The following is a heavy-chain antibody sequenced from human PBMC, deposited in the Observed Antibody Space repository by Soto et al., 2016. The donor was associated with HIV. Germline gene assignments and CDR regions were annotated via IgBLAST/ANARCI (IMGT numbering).Heavy chain of an antibody. CDR3: ARTFIRAYYMDV. CDR1: GFTFGSYD. D-gene: IGHD3-10*01. J-gene: IGHJ6*03. Sequence: EVQLVESGGGLVQPGGSLKLSCEASGFTFGSYDMHWVRQAPGMGLEYVSTISSNGINTYYANSVKGRFTISRDNSKNTLYLQMDSLRAEDMAVYYCARTFIRAYYMDVRGKGTTVTVSS. CDR2: ISSNGINT. V-gene: IGHV3-64*01.